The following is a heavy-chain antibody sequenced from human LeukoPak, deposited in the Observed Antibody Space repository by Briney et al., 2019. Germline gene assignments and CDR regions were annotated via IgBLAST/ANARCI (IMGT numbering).Heavy chain of an antibody. CDR1: GFTFSDYY. V-gene: IGHV3-11*06. Sequence: GGSLRLSCAASGFTFSDYYMSRIRQAPGKGLEWVSYISSSSRYTNYADSVKGRFTISRDNAKNSLYLQMNSLRAEDTAVYYCARDSVKDYYYYYGMDVWGQGTTVTVSS. CDR3: ARDSVKDYYYYYGMDV. CDR2: ISSSSRYT. J-gene: IGHJ6*02.